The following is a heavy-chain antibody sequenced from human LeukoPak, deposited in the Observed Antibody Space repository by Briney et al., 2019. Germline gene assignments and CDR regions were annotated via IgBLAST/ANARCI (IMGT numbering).Heavy chain of an antibody. Sequence: PSETLSLTCAVYGGSFSGYYWNWIRQPPGKGLEWIGEINHSGSTNYNPSLKSRVTISVDTSKNQFSLKLSSVTAADTAVYYCGRGGVVAATLRQYGMDVWGQGTTVTVSS. D-gene: IGHD2-15*01. CDR3: GRGGVVAATLRQYGMDV. CDR1: GGSFSGYY. J-gene: IGHJ6*01. CDR2: INHSGST. V-gene: IGHV4-34*01.